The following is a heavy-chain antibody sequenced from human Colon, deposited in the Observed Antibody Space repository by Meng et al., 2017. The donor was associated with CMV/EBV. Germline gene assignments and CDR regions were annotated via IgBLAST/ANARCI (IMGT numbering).Heavy chain of an antibody. CDR3: ARDPALYCSGGRCYGGGWFDP. J-gene: IGHJ5*02. V-gene: IGHV3-21*01. D-gene: IGHD2-15*01. CDR2: ISSSGTYI. Sequence: MSWVRQAPGKGLEWVSFISSSGTYIYYADSVQGRFTISRNNAKNSLSLQMDSLRVEDTAVYYCARDPALYCSGGRCYGGGWFDPWGQGTLVTVSS.